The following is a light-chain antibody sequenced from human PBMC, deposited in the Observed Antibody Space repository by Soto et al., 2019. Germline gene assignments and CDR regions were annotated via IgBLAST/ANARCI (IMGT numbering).Light chain of an antibody. Sequence: EIVMTQSPATLSVSPGERATLPCRASQSVSSNLAWYQQRPGQAPRLLIYGASTRATGIPARFSGSGSGTEFTLTISSLQPDDFATYYCQQYNSYRTFGQGTKVDIK. CDR1: QSVSSN. V-gene: IGKV3D-15*01. CDR2: GAS. J-gene: IGKJ1*01. CDR3: QQYNSYRT.